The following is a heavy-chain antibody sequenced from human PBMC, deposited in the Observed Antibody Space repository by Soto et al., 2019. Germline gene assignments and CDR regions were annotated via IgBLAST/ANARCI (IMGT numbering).Heavy chain of an antibody. CDR2: ISGSGGST. Sequence: EVQLLESGGGLVQPGGSLRLSCAASGFTFSSYAMSWVRQAPGKGLEWVSAISGSGGSTYYADSVKGRFTISRDNSKNTLYLQMNSLRAEATVVYYCAKDYPGARDELRYFDWLFSVGGVYYYGMDVWGQGTTVTVSS. V-gene: IGHV3-23*01. CDR3: AKDYPGARDELRYFDWLFSVGGVYYYGMDV. J-gene: IGHJ6*02. D-gene: IGHD3-9*01. CDR1: GFTFSSYA.